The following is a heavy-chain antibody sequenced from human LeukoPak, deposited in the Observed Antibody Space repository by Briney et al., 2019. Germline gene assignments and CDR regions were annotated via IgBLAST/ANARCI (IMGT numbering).Heavy chain of an antibody. CDR1: GGSISSYY. V-gene: IGHV4-59*01. CDR2: IYYSGST. D-gene: IGHD3-22*01. CDR3: ARASIAVGYYYDSSGPLFWFDP. Sequence: PSETLSLTCTVSGGSISSYYWSWIRQPPGKGLEWIGYIYYSGSTNYNPSLKSRVTISVDTSKNQFSLKLSSVTAADTAVYYCARASIAVGYYYDSSGPLFWFDPWGQGTLVTVSS. J-gene: IGHJ5*02.